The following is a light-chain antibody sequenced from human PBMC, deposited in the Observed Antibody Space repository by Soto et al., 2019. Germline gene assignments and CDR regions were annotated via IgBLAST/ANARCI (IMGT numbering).Light chain of an antibody. Sequence: EIVLTQSPGTLSLSPGERATLSCRTSQRVSSSYLAWYQQKPGQAPRLLIYGASSRATGIPARFSGSGSGTDFTLTISRLEREDFAVYYCHQYATVGVTFGGGTKV. J-gene: IGKJ4*01. CDR2: GAS. CDR1: QRVSSSY. CDR3: HQYATVGVT. V-gene: IGKV3-20*01.